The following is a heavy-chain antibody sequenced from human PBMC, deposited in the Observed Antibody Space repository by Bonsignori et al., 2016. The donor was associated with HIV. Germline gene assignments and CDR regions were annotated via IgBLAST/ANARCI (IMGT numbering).Heavy chain of an antibody. V-gene: IGHV3-48*03. D-gene: IGHD1-1*01. CDR2: ISSSGSTI. CDR3: ARSTGTGYFDY. J-gene: IGHJ4*02. Sequence: RQAPGKGLEWVSYISSSGSTIYYADSVKGRFTISRDNAKNSLYLQMNSLRAEDTAVYYCARSTGTGYFDYWGQGTLVTVSS.